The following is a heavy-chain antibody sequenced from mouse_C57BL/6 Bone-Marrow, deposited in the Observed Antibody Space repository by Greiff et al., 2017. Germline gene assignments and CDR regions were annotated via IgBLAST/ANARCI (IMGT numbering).Heavy chain of an antibody. V-gene: IGHV14-2*01. CDR1: GFNIKDYY. D-gene: IGHD2-3*01. CDR3: ASYDGYYEQSFDY. J-gene: IGHJ2*01. CDR2: IDPEDGET. Sequence: VQLQQSGAELVKPGASVKLSCTASGFNIKDYYMHWVKQKTEQGLEWIGRIDPEDGETKYAPKFKGKATITADTSSNTAYLQLSSLTSEDTAVYYCASYDGYYEQSFDYWGQGTTLTVSS.